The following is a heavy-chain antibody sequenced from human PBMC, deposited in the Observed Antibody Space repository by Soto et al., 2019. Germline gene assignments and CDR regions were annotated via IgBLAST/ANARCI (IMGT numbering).Heavy chain of an antibody. D-gene: IGHD5-18*01. J-gene: IGHJ5*02. CDR3: ARDASSGYRGWWDP. Sequence: ASVKVSCKTSGYTFTSYGISWVRQAPGQGLEWMGLISPYNGDTIYARKFQGRVIVTADTATSTVYMELRSLRSDDTAVYYCARDASSGYRGWWDPWGQG. CDR2: ISPYNGDT. CDR1: GYTFTSYG. V-gene: IGHV1-18*01.